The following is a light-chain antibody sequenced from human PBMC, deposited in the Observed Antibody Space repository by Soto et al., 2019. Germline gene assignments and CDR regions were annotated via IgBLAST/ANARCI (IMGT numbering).Light chain of an antibody. CDR2: TLS. V-gene: IGKV2-40*01. Sequence: DIVMTQTPLSLPVTPGEPASMSCRSSQSLLDSDDGYIYLDWYLQKPGQSPQILIYTLSSRASGVPDRFTGSGSGTDFTLKISSVEAEDVGVYYCMQRREFPWTFGQGTKVEIK. CDR1: QSLLDSDDGYIY. CDR3: MQRREFPWT. J-gene: IGKJ1*01.